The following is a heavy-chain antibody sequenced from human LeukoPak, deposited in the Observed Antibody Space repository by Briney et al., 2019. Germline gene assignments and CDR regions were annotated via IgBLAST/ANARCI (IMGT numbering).Heavy chain of an antibody. CDR2: ISAYNGNT. CDR1: GYTLTSYG. CDR3: ARDYGSGSYYHY. V-gene: IGHV1-18*01. Sequence: ASVKVSCKASGYTLTSYGISWVRQAPGQGLEWMGWISAYNGNTNYAQKLQGRGTMTTDTSTSTAYMELRSLRSDDTAVYYCARDYGSGSYYHYWGQGTLVTVSS. D-gene: IGHD3-10*01. J-gene: IGHJ4*02.